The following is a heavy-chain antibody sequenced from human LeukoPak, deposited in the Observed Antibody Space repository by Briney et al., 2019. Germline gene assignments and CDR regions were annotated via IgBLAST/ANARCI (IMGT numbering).Heavy chain of an antibody. CDR2: IYYSGST. D-gene: IGHD6-19*01. J-gene: IGHJ1*01. CDR3: ARGQQWLGAEYFQH. Sequence: SETLSLTCTVSGGSVSSGSYYWSWIRQPPGKGLEWIGYIYYSGSTHYNPSLKSRITISVDTSKNQFSLKLSSVTAADTAVYYCARGQQWLGAEYFQHWGQGTLVTVSS. V-gene: IGHV4-61*01. CDR1: GGSVSSGSYY.